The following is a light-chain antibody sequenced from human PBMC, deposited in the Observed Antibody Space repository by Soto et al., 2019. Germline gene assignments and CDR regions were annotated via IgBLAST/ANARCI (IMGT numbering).Light chain of an antibody. CDR1: QTVSSW. V-gene: IGKV1-5*03. J-gene: IGKJ5*01. CDR3: QQYHNFSIT. CDR2: KAS. Sequence: DIQMTQSPSTLSASVGDRVTITCRASQTVSSWLAWYQHKPGKAPQLLIYKASILESGVPSRFSGSGSGTEFTLTISSLQPDDFATYYCQQYHNFSITFGQGTRLEIK.